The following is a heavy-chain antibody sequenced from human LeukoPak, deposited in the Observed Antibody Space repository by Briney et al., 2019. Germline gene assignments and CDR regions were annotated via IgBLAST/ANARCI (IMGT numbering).Heavy chain of an antibody. CDR3: ARGLVLYYYYYMDV. Sequence: GASVKVSCKASGYTFTSYGISRVRQAPGQGLEWMGWISAYNGNTNYAQKFQGRVTMTTDTSTSTAFMELRSLRSDDTAVYYCARGLVLYYYYYMDVWGKGTTVTVSS. CDR1: GYTFTSYG. D-gene: IGHD6-19*01. J-gene: IGHJ6*03. V-gene: IGHV1-18*01. CDR2: ISAYNGNT.